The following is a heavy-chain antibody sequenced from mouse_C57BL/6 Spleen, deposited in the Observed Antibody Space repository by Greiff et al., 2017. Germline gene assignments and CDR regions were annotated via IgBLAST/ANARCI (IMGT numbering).Heavy chain of an antibody. Sequence: EVKVEESGGGLVKPGGSLKLSCAASGFTFSDYGMHWVRQAPEKGLEWVAYISSGSSTIYYADTVKGRFTISRDNAKNTLFLQMTSLRSEDTAMYHCARDDPWFAYWGQGTLVTVSA. D-gene: IGHD2-3*01. V-gene: IGHV5-17*01. J-gene: IGHJ3*01. CDR2: ISSGSSTI. CDR1: GFTFSDYG. CDR3: ARDDPWFAY.